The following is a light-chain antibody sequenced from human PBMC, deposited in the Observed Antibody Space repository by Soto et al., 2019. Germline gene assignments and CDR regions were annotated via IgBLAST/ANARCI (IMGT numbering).Light chain of an antibody. J-gene: IGKJ5*01. CDR1: QSVSSSY. CDR2: GAS. V-gene: IGKV3D-20*02. Sequence: EIVLTQSPGTLSLSPGERATLSCRASQSVSSSYLAWYQQKPGQAPRLVIYGASSRPTGIPDRFSGSGSGTDFTLTISRLEPEDFAVYYCQQRDYWQVTFGQGTRLEIK. CDR3: QQRDYWQVT.